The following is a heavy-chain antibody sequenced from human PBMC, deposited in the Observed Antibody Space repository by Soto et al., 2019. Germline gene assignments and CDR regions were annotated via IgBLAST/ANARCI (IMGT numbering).Heavy chain of an antibody. J-gene: IGHJ5*01. CDR3: AAGDYSGSGTYYNGWFDS. D-gene: IGHD3-10*01. V-gene: IGHV4-39*01. CDR1: GGSVSSSIYY. Sequence: SETLSLTCTVSGGSVSSSIYYWGWIRQPPRKGLEWIGSIYYSGSTYYNPSLKSRVTISLDTSKNQFSLRLNSVTAADAALYYCAAGDYSGSGTYYNGWFDSWGQGTLVTVSS. CDR2: IYYSGST.